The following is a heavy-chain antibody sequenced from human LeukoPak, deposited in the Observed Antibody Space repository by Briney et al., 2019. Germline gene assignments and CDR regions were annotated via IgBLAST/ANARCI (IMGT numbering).Heavy chain of an antibody. CDR2: ISYDGSNK. CDR1: GFTFSSYA. V-gene: IGHV3-30-3*01. D-gene: IGHD2-2*02. J-gene: IGHJ6*02. Sequence: GGSLRLSCAASGFTFSSYAMHWVRQAPGKGLEWVAVISYDGSNKYYADSVKGRFTISRDNSKNTLYLQMNSLRAEDTAVYYCARVHCSSTSCYRGYYCYGMDVWGQGTTVTVSS. CDR3: ARVHCSSTSCYRGYYCYGMDV.